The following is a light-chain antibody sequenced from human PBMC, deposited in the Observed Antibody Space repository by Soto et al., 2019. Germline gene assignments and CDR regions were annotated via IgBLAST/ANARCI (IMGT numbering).Light chain of an antibody. J-gene: IGLJ1*01. CDR1: SSDVVGHNY. CDR3: TAYASSSASNV. CDR2: EVS. Sequence: QSVLTQPASVSGSPGQSITISCTGTSSDVVGHNYVSWYQQLPCKAPKLMIYEVSDRPSGVSKRCSVSKSGTTAYLSNSLHQPEDDVDYSVTAYASSSASNVFGTGSKVT. V-gene: IGLV2-14*01.